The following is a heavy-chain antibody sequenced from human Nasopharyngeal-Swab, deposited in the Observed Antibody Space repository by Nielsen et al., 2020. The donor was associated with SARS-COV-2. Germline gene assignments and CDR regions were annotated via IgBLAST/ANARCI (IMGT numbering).Heavy chain of an antibody. CDR1: GYTFTSYA. CDR2: INAGNGNT. Sequence: ASVKVSCKASGYTFTSYAMHWVRQAPGQRLEWMGWINAGNGNTKYSQKFQGRVTITRDTSARTAYMELSSLRSEDTAVYYCAAALYYYDSSGYYGGDYWGQGTLVTVSS. J-gene: IGHJ4*02. CDR3: AAALYYYDSSGYYGGDY. D-gene: IGHD3-22*01. V-gene: IGHV1-3*01.